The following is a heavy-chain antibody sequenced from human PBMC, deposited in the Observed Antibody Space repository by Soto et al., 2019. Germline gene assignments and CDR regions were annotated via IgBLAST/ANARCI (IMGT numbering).Heavy chain of an antibody. J-gene: IGHJ4*02. CDR2: IYYSGST. V-gene: IGHV4-30-4*01. CDR3: ARDSTVYGSGSYLPYYFDY. D-gene: IGHD3-10*01. Sequence: PAETLSLTCTVSGGSISSDYYYWSWIRQPPGKGLEWIGYIYYSGSTYYNPSLKSRVTISVDTSKNQFSLKLSSVTAADTAVYYCARDSTVYGSGSYLPYYFDYWGQGTLVTVSS. CDR1: GGSISSDYYY.